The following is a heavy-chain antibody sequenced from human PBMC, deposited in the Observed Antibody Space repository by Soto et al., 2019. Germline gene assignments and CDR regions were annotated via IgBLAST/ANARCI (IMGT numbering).Heavy chain of an antibody. D-gene: IGHD4-17*01. CDR3: ARDLSEFGLRGHTYYFDY. Sequence: GGSLRLSCAASGFTFSSYGMNWVRQAPGKGLEWVSYISSSSSTIYYADSVKGRFTISRDNAKNSLYLQMNSLRDEDTAVYYCARDLSEFGLRGHTYYFDYWGQGTLVTVSS. CDR1: GFTFSSYG. J-gene: IGHJ4*02. V-gene: IGHV3-48*02. CDR2: ISSSSSTI.